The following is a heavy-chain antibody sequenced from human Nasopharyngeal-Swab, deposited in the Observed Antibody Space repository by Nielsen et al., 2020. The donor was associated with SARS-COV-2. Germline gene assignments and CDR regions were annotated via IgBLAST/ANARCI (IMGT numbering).Heavy chain of an antibody. CDR3: PGDSYRDAFDI. Sequence: SETLSLTYTVSGGSISSYYWNWIRQPPGKGLEWVGYVHFLGSTDYNPSLKSRVTISLDTSNYQFSLRLSCVTAADTAVYYCPGDSYRDAFDIWGQGTMATVSS. CDR1: GGSISSYY. CDR2: VHFLGST. J-gene: IGHJ3*02. V-gene: IGHV4-59*13.